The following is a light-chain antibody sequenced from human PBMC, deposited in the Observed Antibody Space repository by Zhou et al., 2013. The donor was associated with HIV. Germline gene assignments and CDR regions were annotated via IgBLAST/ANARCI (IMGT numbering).Light chain of an antibody. CDR3: QQYDNLPKT. Sequence: DIQMTQSPSSLSASVGDRVTITCQASQDISNYLNWYQQKPGKAPKLLIYDASNLETGVPSRFSGSGSGTDFTFTISSLQPEDIATYYCQQYDNLPKTFGGRDQGGDQT. J-gene: IGKJ4*01. CDR1: QDISNY. CDR2: DAS. V-gene: IGKV1-33*01.